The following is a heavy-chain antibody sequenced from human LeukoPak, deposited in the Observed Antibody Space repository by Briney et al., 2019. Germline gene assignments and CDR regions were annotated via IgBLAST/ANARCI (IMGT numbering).Heavy chain of an antibody. CDR2: ISSSGSTI. CDR1: GFTFSDYY. CDR3: ARDFLSYGGNHFDY. J-gene: IGHJ4*02. V-gene: IGHV3-11*01. Sequence: GGSLRLSCAASGFTFSDYYMSWIRQAPGEGLEWGSYISSSGSTIYYADSVTGRFTLSRDNAKNSLYLQMNSLRAEDTAVYYCARDFLSYGGNHFDYWGQGTLVTVSS. D-gene: IGHD4-23*01.